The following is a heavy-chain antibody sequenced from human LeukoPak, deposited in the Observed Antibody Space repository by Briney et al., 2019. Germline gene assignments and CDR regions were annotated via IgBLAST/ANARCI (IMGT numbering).Heavy chain of an antibody. J-gene: IGHJ5*02. D-gene: IGHD2-15*01. Sequence: SETLSLTCTVSGGSISSYYWSWIRQPPGKGLEWIGYIYYSGSTNYNPSLKSRVTISVDTSKNQFSLKLSSVTAADTAVYYCAKNLGYCSGGSCYGNWFDPWGQGTLVTVSS. V-gene: IGHV4-59*08. CDR1: GGSISSYY. CDR3: AKNLGYCSGGSCYGNWFDP. CDR2: IYYSGST.